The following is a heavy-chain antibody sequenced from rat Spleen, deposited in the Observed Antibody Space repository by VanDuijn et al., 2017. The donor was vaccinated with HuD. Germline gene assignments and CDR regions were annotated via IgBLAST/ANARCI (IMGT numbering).Heavy chain of an antibody. J-gene: IGHJ2*01. Sequence: EVQLVESGGGLVQPGRSLKLSCVASGFTFSDYGMNWIRQAPGKGLEWIAYISSHSGTIYYADTVKGRITISRDNVKNTLYLQLNSLRSEDTALYYCASGIPRWFAYWGQGVMVTVSS. CDR2: ISSHSGTI. D-gene: IGHD2-1*01. CDR1: GFTFSDYG. CDR3: ASGIPRWFAY. V-gene: IGHV5-34*01.